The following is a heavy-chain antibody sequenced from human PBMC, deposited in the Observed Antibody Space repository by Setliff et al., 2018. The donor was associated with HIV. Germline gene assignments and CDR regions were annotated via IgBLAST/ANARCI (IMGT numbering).Heavy chain of an antibody. V-gene: IGHV4-4*07. J-gene: IGHJ4*02. CDR3: ARDRTPGPFDY. Sequence: SETLSLTCTVSGGSITSSYWSWIRQPAGKGLEWIGRIYTSGSTNYNPSLKSRVSMSVDTPNNQISLKLSSVTAADTAVYYCARDRTPGPFDYWGQGILVTVSS. CDR1: GGSITSSY. CDR2: IYTSGST.